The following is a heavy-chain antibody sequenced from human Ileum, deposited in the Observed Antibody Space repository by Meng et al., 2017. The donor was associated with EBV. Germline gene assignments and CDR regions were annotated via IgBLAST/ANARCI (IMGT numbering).Heavy chain of an antibody. D-gene: IGHD4-17*01. V-gene: IGHV4-31*03. CDR1: GGSISSGNHY. J-gene: IGHJ2*01. Sequence: QVQLQESGPGLVKPSPXLSPTCTVSGGSISSGNHYWSWIRQHPGKGLEYIGYIYYSGSTYYNPSLKSRVIISVDTSKNQFSLRLNSVTAADTAVYYCASLYGDSSVWYLDLWGRGTLVPVSS. CDR2: IYYSGST. CDR3: ASLYGDSSVWYLDL.